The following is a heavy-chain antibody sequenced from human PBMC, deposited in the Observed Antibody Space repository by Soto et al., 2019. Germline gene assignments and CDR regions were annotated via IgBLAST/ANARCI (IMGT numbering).Heavy chain of an antibody. J-gene: IGHJ4*02. Sequence: QTLSLTCAISGDSVSSNSAAWNWIRQSPSRGLEWPGRTYYRSKWYYDYAVSVKSRVTINPDTSKNQFSLQLNSVTPEDTALYYCGRSQGFVDYWGQGTPVTVSS. V-gene: IGHV6-1*01. CDR2: TYYRSKWYY. D-gene: IGHD2-15*01. CDR1: GDSVSSNSAA. CDR3: GRSQGFVDY.